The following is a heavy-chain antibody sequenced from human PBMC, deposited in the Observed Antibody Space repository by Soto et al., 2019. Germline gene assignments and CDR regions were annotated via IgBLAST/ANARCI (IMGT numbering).Heavy chain of an antibody. J-gene: IGHJ6*02. CDR2: INHSGST. CDR3: ARGLTYQLLYHYYYYGMDV. D-gene: IGHD2-2*02. V-gene: IGHV4-34*01. Sequence: SETLSLTCAVYGGSFSGYYWSWIRQPPGKGLEWIGEINHSGSTNYNPSLKSRVTISVDTSKNQFSLKLSSVTAADTAVYYCARGLTYQLLYHYYYYGMDVWGQGTTVTVSS. CDR1: GGSFSGYY.